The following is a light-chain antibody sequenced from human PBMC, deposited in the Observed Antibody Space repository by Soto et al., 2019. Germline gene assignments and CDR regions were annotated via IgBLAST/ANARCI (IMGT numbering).Light chain of an antibody. CDR3: QHYNSYSEA. CDR1: QSISNH. J-gene: IGKJ1*01. CDR2: KAS. Sequence: DIQMTQSPSSLSASVEDRVTITCRASQSISNHLNWYQQKPGKAPKLLIYKASTLKSGVPSRFSGSGSGTEFTLTISSLQPDDFATYYCQHYNSYSEAFGQGTKVDIK. V-gene: IGKV1-5*03.